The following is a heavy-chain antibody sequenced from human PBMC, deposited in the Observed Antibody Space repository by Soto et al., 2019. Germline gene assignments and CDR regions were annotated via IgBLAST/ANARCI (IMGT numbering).Heavy chain of an antibody. CDR3: ARDGGVQARFDP. CDR1: GYTFTSYG. J-gene: IGHJ5*02. Sequence: QVQLVQSGAEVKKPGASVKVSCKASGYTFTSYGISWVRQAPGQGLEWMGWISAYNGNTNYAQKLQGRVTMTTDTATITAYMAPRSLRSDDTAVYYCARDGGVQARFDPWGQGTLGTVSS. V-gene: IGHV1-18*01. D-gene: IGHD2-8*02. CDR2: ISAYNGNT.